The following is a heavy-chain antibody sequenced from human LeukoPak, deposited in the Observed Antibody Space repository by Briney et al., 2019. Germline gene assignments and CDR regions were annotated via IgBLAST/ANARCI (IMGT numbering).Heavy chain of an antibody. D-gene: IGHD6-13*01. J-gene: IGHJ1*01. Sequence: GGSLRLSCAASGFTVSSNSMSWVRQAPGKGLEWVSVIYSVGNTFDADSVKGRFTISRDNSKNTLYLQMNSLRAEDTAVYYCARHRIGSSWYSLQHWGQGTLVTVSS. CDR2: IYSVGNT. V-gene: IGHV3-53*01. CDR3: ARHRIGSSWYSLQH. CDR1: GFTVSSNS.